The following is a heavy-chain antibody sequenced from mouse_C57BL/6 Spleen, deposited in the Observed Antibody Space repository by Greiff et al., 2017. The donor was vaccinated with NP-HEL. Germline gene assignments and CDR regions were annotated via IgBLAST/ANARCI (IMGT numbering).Heavy chain of an antibody. CDR2: ISSGSSTI. CDR1: GFTFSDYG. Sequence: EVKLMESGGGLVKPGGSLKLSCAASGFTFSDYGMHWVRQAPEKGLEWVAYISSGSSTIYYADTVKGRFTISRDNAKNTLYLQMTSLRSEDTAMYYCARRSLTGTGFDYWGQGTTLTVSS. J-gene: IGHJ2*01. V-gene: IGHV5-17*01. D-gene: IGHD4-1*01. CDR3: ARRSLTGTGFDY.